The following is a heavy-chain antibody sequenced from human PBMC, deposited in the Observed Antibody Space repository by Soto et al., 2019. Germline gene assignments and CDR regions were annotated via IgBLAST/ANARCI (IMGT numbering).Heavy chain of an antibody. CDR3: AKEGGYDSSGYCDY. D-gene: IGHD3-22*01. Sequence: GGSLRLSCAASGFTFSSHAMSWVRQAPGKGLEWVSAISGSGGSTYYADSVKGRFTISRDNSKNTLYLQMNSLRAEDTAVYYCAKEGGYDSSGYCDYWGQGTLVTVSS. CDR2: ISGSGGST. V-gene: IGHV3-23*01. CDR1: GFTFSSHA. J-gene: IGHJ4*02.